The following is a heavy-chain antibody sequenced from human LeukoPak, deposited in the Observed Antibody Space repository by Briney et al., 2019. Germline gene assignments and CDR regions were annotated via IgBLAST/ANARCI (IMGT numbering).Heavy chain of an antibody. D-gene: IGHD3-16*01. CDR3: AKDTHLMITFGGVMNY. Sequence: PGRSLRLSCAASGFTFDDYAMHWVRQAPGKGLEWVSGISWNSGSIGYADSVKGRFTISRDNAKNSLYLQMNSLRAEDTALYYCAKDTHLMITFGGVMNYWGQGTLVTVSS. J-gene: IGHJ4*02. V-gene: IGHV3-9*01. CDR1: GFTFDDYA. CDR2: ISWNSGSI.